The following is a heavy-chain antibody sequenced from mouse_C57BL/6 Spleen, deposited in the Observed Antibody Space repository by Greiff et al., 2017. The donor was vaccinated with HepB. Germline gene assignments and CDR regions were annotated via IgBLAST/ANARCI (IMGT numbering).Heavy chain of an antibody. CDR1: GFNIKDYY. CDR3: AKIRFAY. CDR2: IDPEDGET. J-gene: IGHJ3*01. V-gene: IGHV14-2*01. Sequence: EVKLMESGAELVKPGASVKLSCTASGFNIKDYYMHWVKQRTEQGLEWIGRIDPEDGETKYAPKFQGKATITADTSSNTAYLQLSSLTSEDTAVYYCAKIRFAYWGQGTLVTVSA.